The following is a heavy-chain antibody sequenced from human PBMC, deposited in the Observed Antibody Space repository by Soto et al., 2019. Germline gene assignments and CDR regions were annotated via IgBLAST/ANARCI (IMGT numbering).Heavy chain of an antibody. CDR2: VYYSGST. CDR1: GGSISSSGYY. J-gene: IGHJ4*02. CDR3: ARDRSNWAFDF. D-gene: IGHD7-27*01. V-gene: IGHV4-31*03. Sequence: QVQLQESGPGLVKPSQTLSLTCTVSGGSISSSGYYWSWIRQHPGKGLEWIGYVYYSGSTYYNPSLMSRVTISVDTSKNQFSLKLNSVTAADTAVYYCARDRSNWAFDFWGQGTLVTVSS.